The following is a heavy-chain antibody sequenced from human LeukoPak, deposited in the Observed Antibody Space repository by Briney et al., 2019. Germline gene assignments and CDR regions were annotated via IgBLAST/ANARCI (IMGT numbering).Heavy chain of an antibody. Sequence: GGSLRLSCAASGYTFSKNAMHWVRQAPGKGLEWVAVISVDGRDLYHADSVKGRFTISRDNSKNTLYLQMTSLRADDTAVYYCARDKSAAADYYFDFWGQGTLVTVSS. J-gene: IGHJ4*02. D-gene: IGHD3-10*01. V-gene: IGHV3-30*04. CDR2: ISVDGRDL. CDR1: GYTFSKNA. CDR3: ARDKSAAADYYFDF.